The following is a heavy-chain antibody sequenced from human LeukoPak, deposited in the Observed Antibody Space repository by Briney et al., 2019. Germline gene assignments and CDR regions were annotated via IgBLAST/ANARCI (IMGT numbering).Heavy chain of an antibody. D-gene: IGHD3-3*01. CDR3: ASFSGGPNYDFWSGYYGGFDY. J-gene: IGHJ4*02. Sequence: ASVKVSCKASGYTFTGYYMHWVRQAPGQGLEWMGWINPNSGGTNYAQTFQGRVTMTRDTSISTAYMELSRLRSDDTAVYYCASFSGGPNYDFWSGYYGGFDYWGQGTLVTVSS. CDR1: GYTFTGYY. CDR2: INPNSGGT. V-gene: IGHV1-2*02.